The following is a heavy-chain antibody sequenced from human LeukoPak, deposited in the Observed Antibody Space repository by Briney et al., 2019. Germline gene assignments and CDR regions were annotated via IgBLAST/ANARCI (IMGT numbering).Heavy chain of an antibody. V-gene: IGHV1-69*05. CDR2: IIPIFGPP. D-gene: IGHD1-26*01. CDR1: GGTFSTNG. J-gene: IGHJ4*02. CDR3: ARSSGSHYYFDY. Sequence: ASVKVSCKASGGTFSTNGISWVRQAPGQGLEWMGRIIPIFGPPKYAQKFQGTVTITTDESTSTAYMELSSLTSGDTAVYYCARSSGSHYYFDYWGQGTLVTVSS.